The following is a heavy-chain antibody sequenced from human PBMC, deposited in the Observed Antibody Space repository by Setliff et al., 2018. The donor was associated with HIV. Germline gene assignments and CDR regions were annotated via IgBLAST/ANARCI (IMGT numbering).Heavy chain of an antibody. J-gene: IGHJ4*02. D-gene: IGHD3-16*02. CDR2: IKQDGSEK. CDR1: GFTFSSYW. V-gene: IGHV3-7*01. Sequence: PGGSLRLSCAASGFTFSSYWMSWVRQAPGKGLEWVANIKQDGSEKYYVDSVKGRFTISRDNAKNSLYLQMNSLRAEDTAVYYCAREEPRSYYDYVWGSYRYYDYWGQGTLVTVSS. CDR3: AREEPRSYYDYVWGSYRYYDY.